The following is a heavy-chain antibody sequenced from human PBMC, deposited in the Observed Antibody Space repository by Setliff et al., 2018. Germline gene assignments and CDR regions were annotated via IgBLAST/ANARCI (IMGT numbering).Heavy chain of an antibody. CDR3: TRDTNIVVVPPHRTAFDI. Sequence: ASVKVSCKVSGSSFTGHNLHWVRQAPGQGLEWMGWISPYNGYIIYAHKFQGRVTMTTDTSTGTADMELRNLRSDDTAVYYCTRDTNIVVVPPHRTAFDIWGQGTMVTVSS. CDR2: ISPYNGYI. J-gene: IGHJ3*02. CDR1: GSSFTGHN. D-gene: IGHD2-2*01. V-gene: IGHV1-18*04.